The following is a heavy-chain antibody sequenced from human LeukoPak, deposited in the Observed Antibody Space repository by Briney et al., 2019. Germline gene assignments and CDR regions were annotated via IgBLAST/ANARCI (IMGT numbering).Heavy chain of an antibody. D-gene: IGHD6-19*01. CDR3: ARSPRGNSSGWYNWFDP. Sequence: PGRSLRLSCAAPGFTFSSYGMHWVRQAPGKGLEWVAVILYVGSNKYYADSVKGRFTISRDNSKNTLYLQINSLRAEDTAVYYCARSPRGNSSGWYNWFDPWGQGTLVTVSS. CDR2: ILYVGSNK. J-gene: IGHJ5*02. CDR1: GFTFSSYG. V-gene: IGHV3-30*03.